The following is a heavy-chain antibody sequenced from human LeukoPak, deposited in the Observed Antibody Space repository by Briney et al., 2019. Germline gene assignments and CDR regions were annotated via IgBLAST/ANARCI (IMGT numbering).Heavy chain of an antibody. D-gene: IGHD3-10*01. J-gene: IGHJ4*02. V-gene: IGHV4-39*07. CDR2: IYYSGST. CDR3: ARAPRATMVRGVQSPYFDY. Sequence: PSETLSLTCTVSGGSISSSSYYWGWIRQPPGKGLERIGSIYYSGSTYYNPSLKSRVTISVDTSKNQFSLKLSSVTAADTAMYYCARAPRATMVRGVQSPYFDYWGQGTLVTVSS. CDR1: GGSISSSSYY.